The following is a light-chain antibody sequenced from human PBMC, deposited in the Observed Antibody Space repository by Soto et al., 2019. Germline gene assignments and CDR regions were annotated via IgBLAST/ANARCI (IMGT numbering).Light chain of an antibody. CDR2: ASS. CDR1: DSNIGARYH. CDR3: QSYDSNLSGRV. J-gene: IGLJ3*02. Sequence: QSALTQPPSVSGAPGQRVIISCTGSDSNIGARYHVHWYQQLPGKAPRLIMYASSNRPSGVPDRFSGSKSGSSASLAISGLQADDEATYYCQSYDSNLSGRVFGEGTKLTVL. V-gene: IGLV1-40*01.